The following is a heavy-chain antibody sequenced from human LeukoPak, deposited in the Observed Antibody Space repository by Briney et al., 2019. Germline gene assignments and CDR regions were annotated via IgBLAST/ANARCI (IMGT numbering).Heavy chain of an antibody. Sequence: ASVTVSLKGSGYTFTSYGISWVRQALGQGLEGMGRISAKNGNTKYAQKLQGRVTMTTDTSTTRAYMELRSLTSEDTAVYYCARDPGYYDSSGHYYFDALDIWGQGPMVPVPS. CDR1: GYTFTSYG. J-gene: IGHJ3*02. D-gene: IGHD3-22*01. CDR3: ARDPGYYDSSGHYYFDALDI. V-gene: IGHV1-18*01. CDR2: ISAKNGNT.